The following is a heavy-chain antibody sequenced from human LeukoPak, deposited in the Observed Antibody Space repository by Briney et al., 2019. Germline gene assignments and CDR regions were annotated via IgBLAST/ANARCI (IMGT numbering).Heavy chain of an antibody. J-gene: IGHJ4*02. D-gene: IGHD4-23*01. CDR3: AKSRTVVIPLDY. V-gene: IGHV3-23*01. CDR2: LSGSGGST. Sequence: GGSLRLSCAASGFTFSSYSMNWVRQAPGRGLEWVSTLSGSGGSTYYADAVKGRFTISRDNSKNTLYLQMTSLRAEDTAVYYCAKSRTVVIPLDYWGQGSLVTVSS. CDR1: GFTFSSYS.